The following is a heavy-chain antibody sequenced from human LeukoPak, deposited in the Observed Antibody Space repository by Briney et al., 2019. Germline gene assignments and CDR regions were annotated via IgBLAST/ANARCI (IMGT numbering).Heavy chain of an antibody. CDR3: ARDRTNSNYYYYGMDV. J-gene: IGHJ6*02. D-gene: IGHD4-11*01. CDR2: IKQDGSEK. Sequence: GGSLSLSCAASGFPFSRFCMSGVRRARGRGREGVDNIKQDGSEKYYVDSVKGRFTISRDNAKNSLYLQMNSLRAEDTAVYYCARDRTNSNYYYYGMDVWGQGTTVTVSS. CDR1: GFPFSRFC. V-gene: IGHV3-7*01.